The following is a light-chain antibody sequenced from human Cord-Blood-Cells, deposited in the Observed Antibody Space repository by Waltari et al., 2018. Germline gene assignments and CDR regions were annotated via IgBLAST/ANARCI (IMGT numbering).Light chain of an antibody. CDR3: QQYNSYSYS. V-gene: IGKV1-5*03. CDR1: QSISSW. J-gene: IGKJ2*03. Sequence: DIQMTQSPSTLSASVGDRITNTCRASQSISSWLDWYQQKPGKAPKLLIYKASSLESGVPSRFSGSGSGTEFTLTISSLQPDDFATYYCQQYNSYSYSFGQGTKLEIK. CDR2: KAS.